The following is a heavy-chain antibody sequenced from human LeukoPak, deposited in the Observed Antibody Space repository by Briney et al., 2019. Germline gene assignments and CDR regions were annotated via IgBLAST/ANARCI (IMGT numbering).Heavy chain of an antibody. CDR2: ISGSGGST. CDR3: ASLWFGELARFY. V-gene: IGHV3-23*01. D-gene: IGHD3-10*01. J-gene: IGHJ4*02. CDR1: GFTFSSYA. Sequence: GGSLRLSCAASGFTFSSYAMSWVRQAPGKGLEWVSAISGSGGSTYYADSVKGRLTISRDNSKNTLYLQMNSLRAEDTAVYYCASLWFGELARFYWGQGTLVTVSS.